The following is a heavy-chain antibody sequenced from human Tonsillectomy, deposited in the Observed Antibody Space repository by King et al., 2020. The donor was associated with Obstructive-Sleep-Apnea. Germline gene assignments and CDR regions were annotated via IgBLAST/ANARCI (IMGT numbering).Heavy chain of an antibody. D-gene: IGHD4-17*01. V-gene: IGHV5-10-1*03. CDR2: IDPIDSYT. J-gene: IGHJ6*02. Sequence: QLVQSGSEVKKPGESLRISCKGSGYSFTTYWISWVRQMPGKGLEWMGKIDPIDSYTDYSPSFQGHVTISVDKSITTAYLQWSSLTASDTAMYYCARSPRNDFGDYGLLGGMDVWGQGTTVTVSS. CDR3: ARSPRNDFGDYGLLGGMDV. CDR1: GYSFTTYW.